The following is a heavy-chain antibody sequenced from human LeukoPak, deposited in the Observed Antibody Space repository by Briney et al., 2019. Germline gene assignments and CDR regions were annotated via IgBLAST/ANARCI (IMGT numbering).Heavy chain of an antibody. D-gene: IGHD3-22*01. V-gene: IGHV4-34*01. CDR3: ARWSGSGYYRLQYYDY. J-gene: IGHJ4*02. CDR2: INHSGST. CDR1: GGSFSGYY. Sequence: SETLSLTCAVYGGSFSGYYWSWIRQPPGKGQEWIGEINHSGSTNYNPSLKSRVTISVDTSKNQFSLKLCSVTAADTAVYYCARWSGSGYYRLQYYDYWGPGTLVTVSS.